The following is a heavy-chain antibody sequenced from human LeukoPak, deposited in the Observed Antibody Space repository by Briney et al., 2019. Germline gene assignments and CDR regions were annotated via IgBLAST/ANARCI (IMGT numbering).Heavy chain of an antibody. V-gene: IGHV4-39*07. Sequence: SETLSLTCTVSGGSISSSSYYWGWIRQPPGKGLEWIGSIYYSGSTYCNPSLKSRVTISVDTSKNQFSLKLSSVTAADTAVYYCAREASGVYSSGWFQHWGQGTLVTVSS. CDR1: GGSISSSSYY. CDR3: AREASGVYSSGWFQH. J-gene: IGHJ1*01. D-gene: IGHD6-19*01. CDR2: IYYSGST.